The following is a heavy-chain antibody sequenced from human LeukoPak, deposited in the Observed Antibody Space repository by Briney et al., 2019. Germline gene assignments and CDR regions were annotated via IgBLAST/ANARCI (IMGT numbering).Heavy chain of an antibody. CDR1: GGSIGGYY. CDR2: IYHTGST. J-gene: IGHJ3*02. V-gene: IGHV4-59*01. CDR3: ARDRTAAGIATFDI. D-gene: IGHD2-21*01. Sequence: PSETLSLTCTVSGGSIGGYYWSWIRQPPEKGLEWIGYIYHTGSTSYSPSLKSRLTISVDTSKKQFSLKLNSVTAADTAVYYCARDRTAAGIATFDIWGQGTMVTVSS.